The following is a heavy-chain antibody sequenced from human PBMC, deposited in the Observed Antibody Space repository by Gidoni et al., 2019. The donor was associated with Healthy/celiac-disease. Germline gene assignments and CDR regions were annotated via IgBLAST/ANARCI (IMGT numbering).Heavy chain of an antibody. J-gene: IGHJ6*02. CDR3: ARTALQVPGRGVKGVYDFWSGPAVGYGMDV. V-gene: IGHV1-8*01. CDR2: MNPNSGNT. Sequence: QVQLVQSGAEVKKPGASVKVSCKASGYTFTSYDITWVRQATGQGLEWMGWMNPNSGNTGYAQKFQGRVTMTRNTSISTAYMELSSLRSEDTAVYYCARTALQVPGRGVKGVYDFWSGPAVGYGMDVWGQGTTVTVSS. CDR1: GYTFTSYD. D-gene: IGHD3-3*01.